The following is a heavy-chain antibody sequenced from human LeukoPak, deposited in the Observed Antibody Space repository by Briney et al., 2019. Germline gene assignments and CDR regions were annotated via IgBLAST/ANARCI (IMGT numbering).Heavy chain of an antibody. CDR1: GFAFSYYW. V-gene: IGHV3-74*01. J-gene: IGHJ4*02. D-gene: IGHD6-13*01. CDR3: ARDLKESNSSQIES. Sequence: PGGSLRLSCEASGFAFSYYWMHWVRQAPGKGLMLISRISSDGTSTTHADAVKGRFTISRDNAKNTLYLQMNSLRAEDTAFYYCARDLKESNSSQIESWGRGTLVTV. CDR2: ISSDGTST.